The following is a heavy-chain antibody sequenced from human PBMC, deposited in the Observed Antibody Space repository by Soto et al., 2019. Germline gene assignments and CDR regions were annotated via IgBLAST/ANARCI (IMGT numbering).Heavy chain of an antibody. CDR3: ARAPDYGDLGRWFDP. Sequence: VASVKVSCKASGYSFTSFDINWVRQVTGQGLEWMGWMNPNSGHTGYAQKFQGRVTMTRNTSISTAYLELSSLKSEDTAVYYCARAPDYGDLGRWFDPWGQGTLVTVSS. CDR2: MNPNSGHT. V-gene: IGHV1-8*01. D-gene: IGHD4-17*01. J-gene: IGHJ5*02. CDR1: GYSFTSFD.